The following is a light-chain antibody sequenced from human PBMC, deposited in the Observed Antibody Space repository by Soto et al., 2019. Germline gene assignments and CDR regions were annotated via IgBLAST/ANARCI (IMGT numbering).Light chain of an antibody. CDR3: QQRSNWPPT. V-gene: IGKV3-11*01. CDR2: GAS. Sequence: EIVMTHSPRTLSVSTGERATLSCRASQSITRDLAWYQNTRGQAPRLLIHGASNRAAGIPARFSGSGSGTDFTLTITSLEPEDFAVYYCQQRSNWPPTFGQGTKVDI. J-gene: IGKJ1*01. CDR1: QSITRD.